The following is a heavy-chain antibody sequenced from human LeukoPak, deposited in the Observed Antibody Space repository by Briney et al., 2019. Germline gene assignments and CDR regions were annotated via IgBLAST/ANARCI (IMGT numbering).Heavy chain of an antibody. V-gene: IGHV3-23*01. J-gene: IGHJ3*02. CDR1: GFTFSSYA. D-gene: IGHD6-13*01. CDR2: ISGSGGST. CDR3: AKDRGSSWLDNDAFDI. Sequence: GGSLRLSCAPSGFTFSSYAISWVRPAPGKGGEWVSAISGSGGSTYYADSVKGRFTISRDNSKNTLYLQMNSLRAEDTAVYYCAKDRGSSWLDNDAFDIWGQGTMVTVSS.